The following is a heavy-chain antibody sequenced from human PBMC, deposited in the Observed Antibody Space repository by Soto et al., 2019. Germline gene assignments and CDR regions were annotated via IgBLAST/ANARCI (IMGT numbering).Heavy chain of an antibody. CDR2: IYPDDSDS. V-gene: IGHV5-51*01. J-gene: IGHJ3*01. CDR1: VYSFTSYW. CDR3: ARQTHYGSSAKRGFDV. Sequence: GESLKISCKGSVYSFTSYWIGWVRQMPGKGLEWMGIIYPDDSDSRYSPSFQGQVTISADKSISTAYLQWSSLKASDTAMYYCARQTHYGSSAKRGFDVWGQGTMVTVSS. D-gene: IGHD3-22*01.